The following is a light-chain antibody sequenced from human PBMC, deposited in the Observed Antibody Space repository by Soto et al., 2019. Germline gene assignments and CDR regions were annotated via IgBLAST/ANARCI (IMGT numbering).Light chain of an antibody. J-gene: IGLJ2*01. V-gene: IGLV2-14*01. CDR1: SSDVGYYNY. CDR3: SSQGTSSTLV. CDR2: DVS. Sequence: QSALTQPASVSGSPGQSITISCTGTSSDVGYYNYVSWYQQHPGKAPNLMIYDVSNRPSGVSNRFSGSKSGNTASLTISGLHAEDEADYYCSSQGTSSTLVFGGGTKLTVL.